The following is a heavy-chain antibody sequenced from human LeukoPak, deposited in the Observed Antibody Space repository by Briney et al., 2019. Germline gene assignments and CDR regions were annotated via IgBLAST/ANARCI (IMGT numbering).Heavy chain of an antibody. D-gene: IGHD1-1*01. CDR2: LYSAGST. Sequence: GGSLRLSCAASEFSVKYNYMTWVRQAPGKGLEWVSLLYSAGSTNYADSVKGRFTISRDDSKNTVYLQMNSLRAEDTAVYYCARWTNFHAFDIWGRGTLVTVSS. V-gene: IGHV3-53*01. CDR1: EFSVKYNY. J-gene: IGHJ3*02. CDR3: ARWTNFHAFDI.